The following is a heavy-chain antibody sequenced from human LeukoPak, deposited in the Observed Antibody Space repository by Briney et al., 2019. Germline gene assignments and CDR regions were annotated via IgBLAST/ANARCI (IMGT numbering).Heavy chain of an antibody. Sequence: GESLKISCKGSGYIFANYWIAWVRQMPGKGLEWMGIIYPDDSDTRYSPSFRGQVTISADKSIATAYLQWSSLKASDTAMYYCARPVEMATSPFDYWGQGTLVTVSS. J-gene: IGHJ4*02. CDR3: ARPVEMATSPFDY. D-gene: IGHD5-24*01. V-gene: IGHV5-51*01. CDR2: IYPDDSDT. CDR1: GYIFANYW.